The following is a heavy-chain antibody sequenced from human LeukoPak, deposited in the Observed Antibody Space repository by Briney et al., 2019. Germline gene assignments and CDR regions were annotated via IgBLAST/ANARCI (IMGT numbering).Heavy chain of an antibody. D-gene: IGHD3-9*01. Sequence: SETLSLTCTVSGGSISSYYWSWIRQPPGKGLEWSGYIYYSGSTNYNPSLKSRVTISVDTSKNQFSLKMSSVTAADTAVYYCARRRLRYLDWPPSGAFDIWGQGTMVTVSS. J-gene: IGHJ3*02. CDR2: IYYSGST. CDR3: ARRRLRYLDWPPSGAFDI. V-gene: IGHV4-59*01. CDR1: GGSISSYY.